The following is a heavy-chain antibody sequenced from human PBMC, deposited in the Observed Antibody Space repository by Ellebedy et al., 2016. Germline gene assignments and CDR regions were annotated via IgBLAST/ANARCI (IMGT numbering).Heavy chain of an antibody. CDR3: AKDSGGIVGAIHGRFDI. CDR2: ISGSGGST. D-gene: IGHD1-26*01. V-gene: IGHV3-23*01. Sequence: GESLKISXAASGFTFSSYAMSWVRQAPGKGLEWVSAISGSGGSTYYADSVKGRFTISRDNSKNTLYLQMNSLRAEDTAVYYCAKDSGGIVGAIHGRFDIWGQGTMVTVSS. CDR1: GFTFSSYA. J-gene: IGHJ3*02.